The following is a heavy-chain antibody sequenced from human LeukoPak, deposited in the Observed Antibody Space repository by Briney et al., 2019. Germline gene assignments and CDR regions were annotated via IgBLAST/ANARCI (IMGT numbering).Heavy chain of an antibody. J-gene: IGHJ4*02. Sequence: PGGSLRLSCAASGFTFSSYAMYWVRQAPGKGLEWVSSITNSGGSTYYVDSVKGPFTISRDNSKNVLYLQMNSLRAEDTAVYYCAPYRLSIIDSWGQGTLVTVSS. CDR3: APYRLSIIDS. CDR1: GFTFSSYA. CDR2: ITNSGGST. D-gene: IGHD5-12*01. V-gene: IGHV3-23*01.